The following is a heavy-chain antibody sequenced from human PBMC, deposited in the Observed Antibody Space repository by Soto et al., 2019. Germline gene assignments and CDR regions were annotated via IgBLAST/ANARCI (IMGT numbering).Heavy chain of an antibody. D-gene: IGHD3-3*01. CDR2: INAGNGYT. J-gene: IGHJ5*02. CDR1: GYTFTSYA. CDR3: ARAPFYEFRSGSISFDP. Sequence: ASVKVSCKASGYTFTSYAMHWVRQAPGQRLEWMGWINAGNGYTKYSQQFQDRVTITRDSSASTAYMELSSLRSEDTAIYYCARAPFYEFRSGSISFDPWGQGTLVTVSS. V-gene: IGHV1-3*01.